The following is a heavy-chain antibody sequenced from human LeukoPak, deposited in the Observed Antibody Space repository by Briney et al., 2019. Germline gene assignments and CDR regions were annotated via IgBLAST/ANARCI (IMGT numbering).Heavy chain of an antibody. J-gene: IGHJ5*02. D-gene: IGHD3-22*01. CDR3: ARGARQYYYDSSGYHLSRRWFDP. CDR2: INHSGST. CDR1: GVSISSSSYY. V-gene: IGHV4-39*07. Sequence: SETLSLTCTASGVSISSSSYYWGWIRQPPGKGLEWIGEINHSGSTNYNPSLKSRVTISVDTSKNQFSLKLSSVTAADTAVYYCARGARQYYYDSSGYHLSRRWFDPWGQGTLVTVSS.